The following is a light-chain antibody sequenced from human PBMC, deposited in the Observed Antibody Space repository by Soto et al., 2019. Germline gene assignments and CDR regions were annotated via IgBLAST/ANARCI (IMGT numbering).Light chain of an antibody. J-gene: IGKJ1*01. Sequence: DIQITQSPFSLSASVGDSVIVTCRASQPIGTSLHWYQQRAGKAPKVLISSTSRLQSGVTSRFSGRGSGTHFTLTINSLRPEDSATYYCLQGYNTFWTFGQGTKVDI. CDR3: LQGYNTFWT. CDR1: QPIGTS. V-gene: IGKV1-39*01. CDR2: STS.